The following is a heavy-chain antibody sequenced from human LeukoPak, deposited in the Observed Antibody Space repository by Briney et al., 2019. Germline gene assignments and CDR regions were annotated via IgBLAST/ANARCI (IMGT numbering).Heavy chain of an antibody. Sequence: GGSLRLSCAASGFTFSSYAMSWVRQAPGKGLEWVSAISGSGGSTYYADSVKGRFTISRDNSKNTLYLQMNSLRAEDTAVYYCGNQADIVGEYYFDYWGQGTLVTVSS. CDR1: GFTFSSYA. D-gene: IGHD1-26*01. CDR3: GNQADIVGEYYFDY. CDR2: ISGSGGST. V-gene: IGHV3-23*01. J-gene: IGHJ4*02.